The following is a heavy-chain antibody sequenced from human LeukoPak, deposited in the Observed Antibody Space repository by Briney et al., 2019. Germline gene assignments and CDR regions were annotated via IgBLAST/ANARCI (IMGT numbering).Heavy chain of an antibody. Sequence: ASVKVSCKASGYTFTSYDINWVRQATGQGLEWMGWMNPNSGNTGYAQKFQGRVTMTRNTSISTAYMELSSLRSEDTAVYYCARINYYDSSGYFARYYYYYGMDVWGQGTTVAVSS. D-gene: IGHD3-22*01. CDR2: MNPNSGNT. CDR1: GYTFTSYD. CDR3: ARINYYDSSGYFARYYYYYGMDV. V-gene: IGHV1-8*01. J-gene: IGHJ6*02.